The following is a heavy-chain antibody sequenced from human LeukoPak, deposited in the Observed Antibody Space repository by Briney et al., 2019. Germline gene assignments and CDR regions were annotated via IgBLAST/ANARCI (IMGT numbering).Heavy chain of an antibody. Sequence: SLKVSCKASGVTFISYAISWVRQAPGQGLEWMGGIIPIIGTANYAQKFQGRGTITADKSTSTAYMELSSLRSEDTAVYYCARASVRYFDWLLSFDYWGQGTLVTVSS. J-gene: IGHJ4*02. CDR2: IIPIIGTA. CDR1: GVTFISYA. V-gene: IGHV1-69*06. CDR3: ARASVRYFDWLLSFDY. D-gene: IGHD3-9*01.